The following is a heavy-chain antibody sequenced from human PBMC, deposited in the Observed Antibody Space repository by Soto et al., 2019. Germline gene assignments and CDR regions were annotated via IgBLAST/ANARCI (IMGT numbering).Heavy chain of an antibody. CDR3: ARGRVARRGVVVPAAGRYYFDY. Sequence: SETLSLTCAVYGGSFSGYYWSWIRQPPGKGLEWIGEINHSGSTNYNPSLKSRVTISVDTSKNQFSLKLSSVTAADTAVYYCARGRVARRGVVVPAAGRYYFDYWGQGTLVTVSS. V-gene: IGHV4-34*01. CDR1: GGSFSGYY. D-gene: IGHD2-2*01. CDR2: INHSGST. J-gene: IGHJ4*02.